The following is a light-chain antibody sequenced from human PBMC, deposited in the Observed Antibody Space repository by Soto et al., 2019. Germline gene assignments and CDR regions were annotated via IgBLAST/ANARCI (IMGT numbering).Light chain of an antibody. Sequence: QSVLTQPASVSGSPVQTITISCTGTSSDIGGYNAVSWYQHHPGKAPKLIIYEVTHRPAGISDRFSASKSGNTASLTISGLQAEDEADYYCNSFRVNHLYVFGTGTEVTVL. V-gene: IGLV2-14*01. CDR3: NSFRVNHLYV. CDR2: EVT. J-gene: IGLJ1*01. CDR1: SSDIGGYNA.